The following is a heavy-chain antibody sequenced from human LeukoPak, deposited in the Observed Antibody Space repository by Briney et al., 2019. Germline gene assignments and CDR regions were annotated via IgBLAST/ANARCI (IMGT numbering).Heavy chain of an antibody. D-gene: IGHD3-22*01. CDR2: ISSSSSYI. Sequence: GGSLRLSCAASGFTFSSYSMNWVRQAPGKGLEWVSSISSSSSYIYYADSVKGRFTISRDNAKNSLYLQMNSLRAEDTAVYYCASSGGYDSSGYYYGFDYWGQGTLVTVSS. V-gene: IGHV3-21*01. J-gene: IGHJ4*02. CDR3: ASSGGYDSSGYYYGFDY. CDR1: GFTFSSYS.